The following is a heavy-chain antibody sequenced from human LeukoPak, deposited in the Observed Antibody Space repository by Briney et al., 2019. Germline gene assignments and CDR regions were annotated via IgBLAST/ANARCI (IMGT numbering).Heavy chain of an antibody. Sequence: SETLSLTCAVSGGSISSGGYSWSWIRQPPGKGLEWIGYIYHSGSTYYNPSLKSRVTISVDRSKNQFSLNLSSVTAADTAVYYCAREGYCSGGSCDNWFDPWGQGTLVTVSS. CDR1: GGSISSGGYS. J-gene: IGHJ5*02. V-gene: IGHV4-30-2*01. CDR2: IYHSGST. CDR3: AREGYCSGGSCDNWFDP. D-gene: IGHD2-15*01.